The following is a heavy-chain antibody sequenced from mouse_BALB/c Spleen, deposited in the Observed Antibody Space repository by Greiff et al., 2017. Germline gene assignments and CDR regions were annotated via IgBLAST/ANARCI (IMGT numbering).Heavy chain of an antibody. Sequence: QVQLKESGPGLVAPSQSLSITCTVSGFSLTSYGVHWVRQPPGKGLEWLGEIWAGGSTNYNSALMSRLSISKDNSKSQVFLKMNRLQTDDTALYYCARDVYYGSKGFAYWGQGTLVTVSA. CDR3: ARDVYYGSKGFAY. CDR1: GFSLTSYG. J-gene: IGHJ3*01. D-gene: IGHD1-1*01. CDR2: IWAGGST. V-gene: IGHV2-9*02.